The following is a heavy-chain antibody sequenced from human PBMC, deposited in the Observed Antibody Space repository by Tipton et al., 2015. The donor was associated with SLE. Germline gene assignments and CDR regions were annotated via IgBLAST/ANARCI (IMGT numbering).Heavy chain of an antibody. V-gene: IGHV4-38-2*02. D-gene: IGHD3-22*01. CDR3: ARVDTYYYDSSGYYPGMAFDI. J-gene: IGHJ3*02. CDR1: GYSISSGYY. Sequence: TLSLTCTVSGYSISSGYYWGWIRQPPGKGLEWIGSIYHSGSTYYNPSLKSRVTISVDTSKNQFSLKLSSVTAADTAVYYCARVDTYYYDSSGYYPGMAFDIWGQGTMVTVSS. CDR2: IYHSGST.